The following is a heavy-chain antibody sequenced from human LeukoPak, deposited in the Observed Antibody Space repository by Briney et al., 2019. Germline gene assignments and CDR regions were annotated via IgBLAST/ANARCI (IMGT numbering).Heavy chain of an antibody. V-gene: IGHV3-53*01. D-gene: IGHD3-22*01. CDR1: GFTVSSKY. J-gene: IGHJ1*01. CDR3: ARERVYYDGSGYTTAEYFQH. Sequence: GGSLRLSCAASGFTVSSKYMSWVRQAPGKGLEWVSVIYSGGSTYYADSVKGRFTISRDNFKNTLYLQMNSLKAEDTAVYYCARERVYYDGSGYTTAEYFQHWGQGTLVTVSS. CDR2: IYSGGST.